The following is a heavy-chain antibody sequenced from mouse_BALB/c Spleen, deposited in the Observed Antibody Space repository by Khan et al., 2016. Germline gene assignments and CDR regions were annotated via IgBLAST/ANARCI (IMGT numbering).Heavy chain of an antibody. CDR1: GFDFSRYW. Sequence: EVKLLESGGGLVQPGGSLKLSCAASGFDFSRYWMSWVRQAPGQGLEWIGEINPDSSTINYTPSLKDKFIISRDNATNTLYLQMSKVRSEDTALWYCARYGYYVGFAYWGQGTLVTVSA. J-gene: IGHJ3*01. CDR3: ARYGYYVGFAY. CDR2: INPDSSTI. V-gene: IGHV4-1*02. D-gene: IGHD2-3*01.